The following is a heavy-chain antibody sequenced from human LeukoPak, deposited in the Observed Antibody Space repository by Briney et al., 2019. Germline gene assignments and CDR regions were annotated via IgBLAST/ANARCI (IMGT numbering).Heavy chain of an antibody. V-gene: IGHV7-4-1*02. CDR3: AGELAPHKYSGYGDY. CDR1: GYTFTSYA. J-gene: IGHJ4*02. CDR2: INTNTGNP. Sequence: ASVKVSCKASGYTFTSYAMNWVRQAPGQGLEWMGWINTNTGNPTYAQGFTGRSVFSLDTSVSTAYLQISSLKAEDTAVYYCAGELAPHKYSGYGDYWGQGTLVTVSS. D-gene: IGHD5-12*01.